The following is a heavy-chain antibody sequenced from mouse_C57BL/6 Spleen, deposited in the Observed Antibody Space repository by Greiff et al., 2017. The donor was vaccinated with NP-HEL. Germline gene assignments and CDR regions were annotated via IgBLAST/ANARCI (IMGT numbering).Heavy chain of an antibody. CDR3: ARSRGTGTGYYFDY. CDR1: GYTFTSYT. J-gene: IGHJ2*01. D-gene: IGHD4-1*01. Sequence: QVQLQQSGAELARPGASVKMSCTASGYTFTSYTMPWVKQRPGQGLEWIGYINPSSGYTKYNQKFKDKATLTADKSSSTAYMQLSSRTSEDAALYYGARSRGTGTGYYFDYWGQGTTLTVSS. CDR2: INPSSGYT. V-gene: IGHV1-4*01.